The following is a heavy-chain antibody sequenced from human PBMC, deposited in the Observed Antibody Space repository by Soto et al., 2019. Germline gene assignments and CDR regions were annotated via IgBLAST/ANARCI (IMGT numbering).Heavy chain of an antibody. CDR2: ISGSGGST. D-gene: IGHD4-17*01. J-gene: IGHJ6*02. CDR1: GFTFSSYA. Sequence: GSLRLSCAASGFTFSSYAMSWVRQAPGKGLEWVSAISGSGGSTYYADSVKGRFTISRDNSKNTLYLQMNSLRAEDTAVYYCAKDPLYGDPYYYYGMDVWGQGTTVTVSS. CDR3: AKDPLYGDPYYYYGMDV. V-gene: IGHV3-23*01.